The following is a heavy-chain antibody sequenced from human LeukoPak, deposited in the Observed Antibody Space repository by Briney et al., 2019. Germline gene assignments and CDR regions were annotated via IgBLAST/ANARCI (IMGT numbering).Heavy chain of an antibody. V-gene: IGHV3-30*18. D-gene: IGHD3-10*01. CDR3: AKHYYGSGSYYREETDY. Sequence: GRSLRLSCAASGFTFSSYGMHWVRQAPGKGLGWVAVISYDGSNKYYADSVKGRFTISRDNSKNTLYLQMNSLRAEDTAVYCCAKHYYGSGSYYREETDYWGQGTLVTVSS. J-gene: IGHJ4*02. CDR1: GFTFSSYG. CDR2: ISYDGSNK.